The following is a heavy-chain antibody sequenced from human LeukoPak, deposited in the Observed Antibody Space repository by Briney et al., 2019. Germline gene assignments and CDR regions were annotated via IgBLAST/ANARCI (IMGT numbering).Heavy chain of an antibody. CDR2: IYTSGST. V-gene: IGHV4-4*07. CDR3: ARGGNSWYADY. J-gene: IGHJ4*02. D-gene: IGHD6-13*01. CDR1: GDSISTYY. Sequence: KPSETLSLTCTVSGDSISTYYWSWIRQPAGKGLEWIGRIYTSGSTNYNPSLKSRVTMSVDTSKNHFSLTVTSVTAADTAVYYCARGGNSWYADYWGPGTLVTVSS.